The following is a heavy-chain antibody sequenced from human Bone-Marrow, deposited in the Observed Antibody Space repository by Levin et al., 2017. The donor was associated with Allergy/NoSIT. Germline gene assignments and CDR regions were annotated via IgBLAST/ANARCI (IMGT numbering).Heavy chain of an antibody. J-gene: IGHJ6*02. D-gene: IGHD4-17*01. CDR1: GFTFSSYW. Sequence: GGSLRLSCAASGFTFSSYWMSWVRQAPGKGLEWVANINQDGSETKNVDSVKGRFTISRDNAKNSVYLEMISLRAEDTAVYYCSRDGGDYGDYGSHSYCFYGLDVWGPGATVSVSS. CDR3: SRDGGDYGDYGSHSYCFYGLDV. V-gene: IGHV3-7*01. CDR2: INQDGSET.